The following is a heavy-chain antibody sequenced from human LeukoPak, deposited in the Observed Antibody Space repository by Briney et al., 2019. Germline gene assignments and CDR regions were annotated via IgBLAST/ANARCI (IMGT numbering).Heavy chain of an antibody. J-gene: IGHJ1*01. D-gene: IGHD4-17*01. CDR1: GFTFSNYA. CDR3: PRDPNGDYIGAFDFQR. Sequence: GGSLRLSCVASGFTFSNYAMMWVRQTQERRLEWVSAIRGSGRHTSYADSVKGRFTISRDNFKNTLYLQMNSLRADDSAVYYCPRDPNGDYIGAFDFQRWGLGTLVTVSS. CDR2: IRGSGRHT. V-gene: IGHV3-23*01.